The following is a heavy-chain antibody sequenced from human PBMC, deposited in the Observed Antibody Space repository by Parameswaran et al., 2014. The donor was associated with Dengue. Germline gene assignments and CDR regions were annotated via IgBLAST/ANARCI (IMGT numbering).Heavy chain of an antibody. D-gene: IGHD2/OR15-2a*01. Sequence: VRQAPGQGLEWMGIINPSGGSTSYAQKFQGRVTMTRDTSTSTVYMELSSLRSEDTAVYYCARDYALYYFSWPFDIWGQGTMVTVSS. CDR2: INPSGGST. J-gene: IGHJ3*02. CDR3: ARDYALYYFSWPFDI. V-gene: IGHV1-46*01.